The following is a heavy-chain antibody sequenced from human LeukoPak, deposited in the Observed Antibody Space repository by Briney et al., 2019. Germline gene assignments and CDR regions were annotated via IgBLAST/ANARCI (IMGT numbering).Heavy chain of an antibody. CDR1: GGTFSSYA. Sequence: SVKVSCKASGGTFSSYAISWVRQAPGQGLEWMGGIIPIFGTANCAQKFQGRVTITADESTSTAYMELSSLRSEDTAVYYCARGPGPYSSGWYSVFDYWGQGTLVTVSS. D-gene: IGHD6-19*01. CDR2: IIPIFGTA. CDR3: ARGPGPYSSGWYSVFDY. J-gene: IGHJ4*02. V-gene: IGHV1-69*13.